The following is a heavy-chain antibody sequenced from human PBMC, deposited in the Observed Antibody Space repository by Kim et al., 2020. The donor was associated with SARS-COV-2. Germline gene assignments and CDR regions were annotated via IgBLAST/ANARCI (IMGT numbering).Heavy chain of an antibody. CDR1: GFTFSSYG. Sequence: GGSLRLSCAASGFTFSSYGMHWVRQAPGKGLEWVAVIWYDGSNKYYADSVKGRFTISRDNSKNTLYLQMNSLRAEDTAVYYCAIVLGSSSWYVLYYYYYGMDVWGQGTTVTVSS. V-gene: IGHV3-33*08. CDR2: IWYDGSNK. CDR3: AIVLGSSSWYVLYYYYYGMDV. J-gene: IGHJ6*02. D-gene: IGHD6-13*01.